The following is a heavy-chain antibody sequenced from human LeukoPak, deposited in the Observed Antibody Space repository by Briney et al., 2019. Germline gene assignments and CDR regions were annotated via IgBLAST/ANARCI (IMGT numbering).Heavy chain of an antibody. D-gene: IGHD3-22*01. Sequence: PGGSLRLSCAASGFTFSNYAITWVRQAPGKGLEWVSTISSSGTNTYYADSVKGRFTISRDNSKHTLYLQMNSLRAEDTAVYYCAKDGHYDSSGFTLQYWGQGTLVTVSS. V-gene: IGHV3-23*01. CDR1: GFTFSNYA. CDR3: AKDGHYDSSGFTLQY. CDR2: ISSSGTNT. J-gene: IGHJ1*01.